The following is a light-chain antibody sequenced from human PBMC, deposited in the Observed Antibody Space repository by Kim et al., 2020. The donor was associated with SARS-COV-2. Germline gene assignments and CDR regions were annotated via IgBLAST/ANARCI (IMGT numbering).Light chain of an antibody. CDR2: DAS. CDR1: QDISNH. CDR3: QQYHNLPT. V-gene: IGKV1-33*01. J-gene: IGKJ3*01. Sequence: SASVGDRVTITGQARQDISNHLNWYQQKPGTAPKLLIYDASYLETGVPSRCSGGGSGTYFTFSISSLQPEDIATYYCQQYHNLPTFGPGTTVDIK.